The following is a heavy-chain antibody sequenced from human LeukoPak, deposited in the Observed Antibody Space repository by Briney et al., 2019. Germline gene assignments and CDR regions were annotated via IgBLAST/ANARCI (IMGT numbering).Heavy chain of an antibody. D-gene: IGHD6-6*01. J-gene: IGHJ4*02. CDR3: AKDPNSSSSIGGGY. CDR2: ISYDGSNK. Sequence: PGGSLRLSCAASGFTFSSYGMHWVRQAPGKGLEWVAVISYDGSNKYYADSVKGRFTISRDNSKNTLYLQMNSLRAEDTAVYYCAKDPNSSSSIGGGYWGQGTLVTVSS. CDR1: GFTFSSYG. V-gene: IGHV3-30*18.